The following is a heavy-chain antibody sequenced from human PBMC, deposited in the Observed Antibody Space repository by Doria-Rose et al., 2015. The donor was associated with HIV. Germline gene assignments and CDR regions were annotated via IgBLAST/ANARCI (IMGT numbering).Heavy chain of an antibody. J-gene: IGHJ4*02. CDR3: ARVTDGYSYGYFDF. CDR2: IYYIGNT. Sequence: QPPGRGLQWIGYIYYIGNTHYNPSFKSRVTMSVDTSKNQFSLKLNSVTAADTAVYYCARVTDGYSYGYFDFWGRGTLVTVSS. V-gene: IGHV4-59*01. D-gene: IGHD5-18*01.